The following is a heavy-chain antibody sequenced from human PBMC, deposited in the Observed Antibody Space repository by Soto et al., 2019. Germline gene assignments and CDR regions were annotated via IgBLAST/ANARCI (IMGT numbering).Heavy chain of an antibody. CDR2: IIPIFGTA. J-gene: IGHJ4*02. CDR1: GGTFSSYA. D-gene: IGHD4-17*01. Sequence: QVQLVQSGAEVKKPGSSVKVSCKASGGTFSSYAISWVRQAPGQGLEWMGGIIPIFGTANYAQKFQGRVTITADESTSTAYMELSSLRSEDTAVYYCARDPPWDYGDYVSVRSDYWGQGTLVTVSS. V-gene: IGHV1-69*01. CDR3: ARDPPWDYGDYVSVRSDY.